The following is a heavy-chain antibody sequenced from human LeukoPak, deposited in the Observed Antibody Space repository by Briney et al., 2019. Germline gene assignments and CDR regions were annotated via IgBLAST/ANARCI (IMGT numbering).Heavy chain of an antibody. CDR2: IWYDGSNK. J-gene: IGHJ6*02. Sequence: PGRSLRLSCAASGFTFSSYGMHWVRQAPGKGLEWVAVIWYDGSNKYYADSVKGRFTISRDNSKNTLYLQMNSLRAEDTAAYYCARDSSGGSSDYYGMDVWGQGTTVTVSS. CDR3: ARDSSGGSSDYYGMDV. V-gene: IGHV3-33*01. CDR1: GFTFSSYG. D-gene: IGHD2-15*01.